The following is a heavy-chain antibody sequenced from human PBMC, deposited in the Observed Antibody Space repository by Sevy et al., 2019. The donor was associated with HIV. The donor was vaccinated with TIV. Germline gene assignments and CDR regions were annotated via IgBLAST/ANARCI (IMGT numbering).Heavy chain of an antibody. Sequence: AGSLRLSCAASGFTFSNYWIYWVHQLPGKGLVWVSRIHSDGSSTRYADSVKGRFTISRDNAKNTLYLQMNSLRAEDTAVYYCARFRRPYYYAMDVWGQGTTVTVSS. J-gene: IGHJ6*02. CDR1: GFTFSNYW. D-gene: IGHD6-25*01. V-gene: IGHV3-74*01. CDR3: ARFRRPYYYAMDV. CDR2: IHSDGSST.